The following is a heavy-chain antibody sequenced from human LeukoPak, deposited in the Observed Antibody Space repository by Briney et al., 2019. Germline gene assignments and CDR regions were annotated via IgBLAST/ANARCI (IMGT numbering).Heavy chain of an antibody. Sequence: ASVKVSCKASGYTFTNYAMNWVRQAPGQGLEWMGWINTNTGTPTYAQGFTGRFVFSLDTSVSTAYLQISSLKAEDTAVYYCTREGLHLGDPSYYGMDVWGQGTTVTVSS. V-gene: IGHV7-4-1*02. J-gene: IGHJ6*02. CDR2: INTNTGTP. CDR3: TREGLHLGDPSYYGMDV. CDR1: GYTFTNYA. D-gene: IGHD3-16*01.